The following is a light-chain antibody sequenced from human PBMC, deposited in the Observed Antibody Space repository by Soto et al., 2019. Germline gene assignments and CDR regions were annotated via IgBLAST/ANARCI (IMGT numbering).Light chain of an antibody. CDR1: QSISND. CDR2: GTS. CDR3: QVYNNWPLWT. J-gene: IGKJ1*01. V-gene: IGKV3D-15*01. Sequence: EVVLTQSPATLSLSPGERATLSCRASQSISNDHFAWDQRTAGQAPRLLNYGTSHRATAGIADRFSGSGSGTDFTLTISSLQSEDFAFYYGQVYNNWPLWTFGHGTQVDIK.